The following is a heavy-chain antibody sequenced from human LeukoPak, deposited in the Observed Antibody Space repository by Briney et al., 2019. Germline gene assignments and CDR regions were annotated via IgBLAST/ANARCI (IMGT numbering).Heavy chain of an antibody. CDR3: ARGGWTFDY. D-gene: IGHD6-19*01. V-gene: IGHV3-21*04. J-gene: IGHJ4*02. CDR2: ISGSSSYI. CDR1: GFTFSSYS. Sequence: GGSLRLSCAASGFTFSSYSMNWVRQAPGKGLEWVSSISGSSSYINYADSVKGRFTISRDNAQNSLFLQLNSLRAEDTAVYYCARGGWTFDYWGQGTLVTVSS.